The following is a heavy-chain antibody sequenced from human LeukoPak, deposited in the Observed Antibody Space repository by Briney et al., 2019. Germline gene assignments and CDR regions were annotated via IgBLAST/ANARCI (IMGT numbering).Heavy chain of an antibody. CDR2: INPNSGDT. V-gene: IGHV1-2*02. CDR3: ARSAGHCTNGICFTDYYMDV. D-gene: IGHD2-8*01. CDR1: GYTFTSYA. J-gene: IGHJ6*03. Sequence: ASVKVSCKASGYTFTSYAITWVRQAPGHGLEWMGRINPNSGDTNFAQKFQGRVTMSRDTSITTAYMELTRLRSDDTAVYYCARSAGHCTNGICFTDYYMDVWGEGTTVTVSS.